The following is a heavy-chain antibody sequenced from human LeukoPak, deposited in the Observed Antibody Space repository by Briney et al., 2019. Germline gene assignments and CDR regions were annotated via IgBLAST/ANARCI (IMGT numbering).Heavy chain of an antibody. CDR3: ARASRLPFSGIAVAGPELTNTYYYYGMDV. CDR2: IYTSGST. J-gene: IGHJ6*02. V-gene: IGHV4-4*07. CDR1: GGSISSYY. D-gene: IGHD6-19*01. Sequence: SETLSLTCTVSGGSISSYYWSWIRQPAGKGLEWIGRIYTSGSTNYNPSLKSRVTMSVDTSKNQFSLKLSSVTAADTAVYYCARASRLPFSGIAVAGPELTNTYYYYGMDVWGQGTTVTVSS.